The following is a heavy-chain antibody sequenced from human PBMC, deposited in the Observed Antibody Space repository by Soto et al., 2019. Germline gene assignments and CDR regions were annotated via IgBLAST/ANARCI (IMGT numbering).Heavy chain of an antibody. V-gene: IGHV3-23*01. D-gene: IGHD6-13*01. CDR1: GFTFSSYA. Sequence: PGGSLRLSCAASGFTFSSYARSWVRQAPGKGLEWVSAISGSGGSTYYADSVKGRFTISRDNSKNTLYLQMNSLRAEDTAVYYCAKAGYSSSWYGTWDYYYYYMDVWGKGTTVTVSS. J-gene: IGHJ6*03. CDR3: AKAGYSSSWYGTWDYYYYYMDV. CDR2: ISGSGGST.